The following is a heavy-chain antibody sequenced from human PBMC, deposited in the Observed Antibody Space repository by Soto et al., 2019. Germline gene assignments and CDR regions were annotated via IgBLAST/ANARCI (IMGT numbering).Heavy chain of an antibody. V-gene: IGHV4-31*03. CDR1: GGSISSGGYY. Sequence: QVQLQESGPGLVKPSQTLSLTCTVSGGSISSGGYYWSWLRQHPGKGLEWVGYIYYSGSTDYNPSLKSRVTISVDTSKNQFSLKLSSVTAADTAVYYCARDSDSSSSGAFDIWGQGTMVTVSS. J-gene: IGHJ3*02. D-gene: IGHD6-6*01. CDR2: IYYSGST. CDR3: ARDSDSSSSGAFDI.